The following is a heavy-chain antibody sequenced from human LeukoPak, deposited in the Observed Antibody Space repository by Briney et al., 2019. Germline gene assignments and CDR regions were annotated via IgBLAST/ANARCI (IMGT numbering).Heavy chain of an antibody. CDR2: IYYSGST. V-gene: IGHV4-59*01. J-gene: IGHJ5*02. Sequence: KPSETLSLTCTVSGGSISSYYWSWIRQPPGKGLEWIGYIYYSGSTNYNPSLKSRVTISVDTSKNQLSLKLSSVTAADTAVYYCARFSVAAAGTGWFDPWGQGTLVTVS. CDR1: GGSISSYY. D-gene: IGHD6-13*01. CDR3: ARFSVAAAGTGWFDP.